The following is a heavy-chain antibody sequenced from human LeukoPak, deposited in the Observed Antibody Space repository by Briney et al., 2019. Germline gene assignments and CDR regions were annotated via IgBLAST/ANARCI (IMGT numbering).Heavy chain of an antibody. CDR3: ASGYSSDTGFDY. D-gene: IGHD6-25*01. CDR1: GYTFTSYG. J-gene: IGHJ4*02. Sequence: ASVKVSCKASGYTFTSYGISWVRQAPGQGLEWMGWISAYNGNTNYAQKLQGRDNMTTDTSTSAAYMELRSLRSDDTAVYYCASGYSSDTGFDYWGQGTLVTVSS. V-gene: IGHV1-18*01. CDR2: ISAYNGNT.